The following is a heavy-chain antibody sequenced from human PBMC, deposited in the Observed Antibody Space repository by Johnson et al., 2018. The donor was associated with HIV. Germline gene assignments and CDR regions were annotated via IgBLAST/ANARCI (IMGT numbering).Heavy chain of an antibody. V-gene: IGHV3-7*01. CDR1: GFTFSSYA. J-gene: IGHJ3*02. CDR2: IKQDGSEK. CDR3: ARDRRRADAFDI. Sequence: VQLVESGGGVVQPGRSLRLSCAASGFTFSSYAMHWVRQAPGKGLEWVANIKQDGSEKFYVDSVKGRFTISRDNAKNSLYVQMNSLRAEDPAVYYGARDRRRADAFDIWGQGTMVTVSS.